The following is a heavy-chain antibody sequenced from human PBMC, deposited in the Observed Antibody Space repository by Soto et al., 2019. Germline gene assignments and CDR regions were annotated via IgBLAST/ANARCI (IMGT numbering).Heavy chain of an antibody. Sequence: QVQLQQWGAGLLKPSETLSLTCAVYGGFVSSGSYYWSWIRQPPGKGLEWFGEMSHSGGTHFIPSLKSRVTISVDTSKNQFSLKMSSVTAADTALYYCARVERGTATTVVDAFDIWGPGTMVTVSS. CDR3: ARVERGTATTVVDAFDI. CDR1: GGFVSSGSYY. V-gene: IGHV4-34*01. J-gene: IGHJ3*02. D-gene: IGHD1-1*01. CDR2: MSHSGGT.